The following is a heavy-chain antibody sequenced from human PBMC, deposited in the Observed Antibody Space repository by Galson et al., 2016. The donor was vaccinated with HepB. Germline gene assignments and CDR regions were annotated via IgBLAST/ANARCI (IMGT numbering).Heavy chain of an antibody. CDR1: GSSIRSGYF. Sequence: ETLSLTCSVSGSSIRSGYFWVWIRQPPGKELEWIGSIYHSGTTYYNPSLKSRITMSIDTSKNQLSLRLKSVTAADTAVYYCAGDIRRGGTSRHSCFDPWGQGTLVTVSS. D-gene: IGHD1-26*01. CDR3: AGDIRRGGTSRHSCFDP. CDR2: IYHSGTT. V-gene: IGHV4-38-2*02. J-gene: IGHJ5*02.